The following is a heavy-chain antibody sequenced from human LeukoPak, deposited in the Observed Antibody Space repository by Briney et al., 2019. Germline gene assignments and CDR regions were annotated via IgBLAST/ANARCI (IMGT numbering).Heavy chain of an antibody. CDR2: IDPISSGT. V-gene: IGHV1-2*02. D-gene: IGHD4-11*01. CDR3: AILRGEWPDYRHDY. Sequence: ASVKVSCKASGYTFTGYYIHWVRQAPGQGLEWMGWIDPISSGTKYAQKFQGGVTMSRDTSISTAYMELSGLRSDDTAVFYCAILRGEWPDYRHDYWGQGTLVTVSS. CDR1: GYTFTGYY. J-gene: IGHJ4*02.